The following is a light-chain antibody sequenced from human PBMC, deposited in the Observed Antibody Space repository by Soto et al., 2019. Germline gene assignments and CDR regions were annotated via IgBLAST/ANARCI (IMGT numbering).Light chain of an antibody. V-gene: IGLV1-44*01. CDR3: AAWDDSLSAVF. CDR1: RSNIGANP. Sequence: QSVLTQPPSASGTPGQRVTISCSGSRSNIGANPVNWYRQLPGTAPKLLLYSDVQRPSGVPDRVSGSKSGTSASLAISGLQSEDEADYFCAAWDDSLSAVFFGGGTKLTVL. J-gene: IGLJ2*01. CDR2: SDV.